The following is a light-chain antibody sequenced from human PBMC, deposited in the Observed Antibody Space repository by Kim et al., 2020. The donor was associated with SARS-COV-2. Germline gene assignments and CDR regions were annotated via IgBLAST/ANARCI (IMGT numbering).Light chain of an antibody. V-gene: IGKV3-20*01. CDR3: QQYASSPFT. CDR2: GAS. CDR1: KSGSSTC. Sequence: SSVGAATPSSRASKSGSSTCLAWYQQRPGQAPRLLIYGASSRATGIPDRFSGSGFGTEFSLTISRLEPDDFAVYYCQQYASSPFTFGGGTKVDIK. J-gene: IGKJ4*01.